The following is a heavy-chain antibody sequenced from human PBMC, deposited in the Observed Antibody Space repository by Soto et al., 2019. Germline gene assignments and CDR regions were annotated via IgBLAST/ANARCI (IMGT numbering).Heavy chain of an antibody. CDR2: ISSSSSTI. V-gene: IGHV3-48*01. J-gene: IGHJ6*02. CDR1: GFTFSSYS. CDR3: AKGGPYMVRERGKNHYYYYGMDV. D-gene: IGHD3-10*01. Sequence: PGGSLRLSCAASGFTFSSYSMNWVRQAPGKGLEWVSYISSSSSTIYYADSVKGRFTISRDNAKNSLYLQMSSLSVEDTAVYYCAKGGPYMVRERGKNHYYYYGMDVWGQGTTVTVSS.